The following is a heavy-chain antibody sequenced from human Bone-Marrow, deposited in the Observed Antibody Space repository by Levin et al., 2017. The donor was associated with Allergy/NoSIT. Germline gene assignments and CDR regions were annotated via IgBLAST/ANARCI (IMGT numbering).Heavy chain of an antibody. D-gene: IGHD6-13*01. CDR3: AKLARIAAALSPYGMDG. CDR2: ISGSGGST. J-gene: IGHJ6*02. V-gene: IGHV3-23*01. Sequence: GGSLRLSCAASGFTFSSYAMSWVRQAPGKGLEWVSAISGSGGSTYYADSVKGRFTISRDNSKNTLYLQMNSLRAEDTAVYYCAKLARIAAALSPYGMDGWGQGTTVTVSS. CDR1: GFTFSSYA.